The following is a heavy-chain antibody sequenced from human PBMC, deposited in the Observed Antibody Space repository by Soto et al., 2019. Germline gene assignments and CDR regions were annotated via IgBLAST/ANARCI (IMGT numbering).Heavy chain of an antibody. J-gene: IGHJ4*02. CDR2: INPILSMS. Sequence: QVQLVQSGAEVKRPGSSVKVSCKASGDPFTFYSINWVRQAPGLGREWMGRINPILSMSNYAQRIQGRVTMTAGKSTSTAYMELSILRSEDTAIYYCASSYGSGYRDFDYWGKGALVTVSS. D-gene: IGHD3-10*01. CDR1: GDPFTFYS. V-gene: IGHV1-69*02. CDR3: ASSYGSGYRDFDY.